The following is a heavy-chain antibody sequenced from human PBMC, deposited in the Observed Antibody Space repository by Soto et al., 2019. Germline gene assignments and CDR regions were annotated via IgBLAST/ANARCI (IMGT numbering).Heavy chain of an antibody. CDR2: ISYDGSNK. Sequence: QVQLVESGGGVVQPGRSLRLSCAASGFTFSSYGMHWVRQAPGKGLEWVAVISYDGSNKYYADSVKGRFTISRDNSKKPLYLQMNSLRAEDTAVYYWAKDYGYCSGGSCYSSGWFDPWGQGTLVTVSS. CDR3: AKDYGYCSGGSCYSSGWFDP. CDR1: GFTFSSYG. D-gene: IGHD2-15*01. V-gene: IGHV3-30*18. J-gene: IGHJ5*02.